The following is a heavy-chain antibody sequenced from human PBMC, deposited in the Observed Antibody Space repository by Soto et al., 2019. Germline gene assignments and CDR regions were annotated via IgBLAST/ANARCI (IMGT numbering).Heavy chain of an antibody. J-gene: IGHJ6*02. D-gene: IGHD5-12*01. CDR3: ARLMGIVATIRPDYYYYGMDV. CDR1: GYSFTSYW. Sequence: GESLKISCKGSGYSFTSYWIGWVRQMPGKGLEWMGIIYPGDSDTRYSPSFQGQVTISADKSISTAYLQWSSLKASDTAMYYCARLMGIVATIRPDYYYYGMDVWGQGTTVTVSS. V-gene: IGHV5-51*01. CDR2: IYPGDSDT.